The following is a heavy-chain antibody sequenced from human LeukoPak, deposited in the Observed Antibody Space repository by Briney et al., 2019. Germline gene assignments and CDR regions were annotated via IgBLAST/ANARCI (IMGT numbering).Heavy chain of an antibody. CDR3: ARETPYCSSTSCYGWFDP. CDR1: GGSFSGYY. Sequence: SETLSLTCAVYGGSFSGYYWSWIRQPPGKGLEWIGEIDHSGSTNYNPSLKSRVTISVDTSKNQFSLKLSSVTAADTAVYYCARETPYCSSTSCYGWFDPWGQGTLVTVSS. J-gene: IGHJ5*02. V-gene: IGHV4-34*01. CDR2: IDHSGST. D-gene: IGHD2-2*01.